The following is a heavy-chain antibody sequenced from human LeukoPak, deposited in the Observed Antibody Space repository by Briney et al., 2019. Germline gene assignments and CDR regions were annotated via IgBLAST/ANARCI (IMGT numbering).Heavy chain of an antibody. V-gene: IGHV4-59*01. J-gene: IGHJ4*02. D-gene: IGHD5-24*01. Sequence: SETLSLTCTVSGGSISGYYWTWIRQHPGKGLEWIGYIYDSGSTNQNPSLKSRVTISLDTSKNQFSLKLNSVTTADTAVYYCARSRDAYILGHWGQGILVTVSS. CDR2: IYDSGST. CDR3: ARSRDAYILGH. CDR1: GGSISGYY.